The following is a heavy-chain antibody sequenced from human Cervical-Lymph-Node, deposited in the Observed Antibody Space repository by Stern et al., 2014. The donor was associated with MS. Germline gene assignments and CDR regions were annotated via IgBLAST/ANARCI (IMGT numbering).Heavy chain of an antibody. CDR3: ARGSDT. CDR2: IKEDGSET. D-gene: IGHD2-15*01. J-gene: IGHJ5*02. CDR1: GFTFSSYW. V-gene: IGHV3-7*01. Sequence: MQLVQSGGGLVQPGGSLRLSCAASGFTFSSYWMNWVRQAPGKGLEWVAKIKEDGSETCYVDSVKGRFTISRDNAKNSLYLQMNSLRAEDTAVYYCARGSDTWGQGTLVPVSS.